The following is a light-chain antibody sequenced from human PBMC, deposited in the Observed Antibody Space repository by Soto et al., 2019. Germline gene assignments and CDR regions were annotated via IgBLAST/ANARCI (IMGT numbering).Light chain of an antibody. CDR1: QSVDSNY. CDR3: QQYGSSPLIT. CDR2: GAS. V-gene: IGKV3-20*01. J-gene: IGKJ5*01. Sequence: EIVLTQSPGTLSLSPGERATLSCRASQSVDSNYLAWFQQKPGQAPRLLIFGASNRATGIPDRFSGSGSGTAFTLTISRLEPEDFAVYYCQQYGSSPLITFGQGTRLEIK.